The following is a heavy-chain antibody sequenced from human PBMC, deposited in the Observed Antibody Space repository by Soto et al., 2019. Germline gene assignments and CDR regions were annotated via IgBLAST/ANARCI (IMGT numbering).Heavy chain of an antibody. CDR2: MYYSGST. J-gene: IGHJ5*02. Sequence: PSETPSLTCTVSGGSISSYYWTWIRQLPGKGLEWIGYMYYSGSTNYNPSLKSRVTISVDTSKNQFSLKLSSVTAADTAVYYCARLGYCSSGSCYPEYNWFDPWGQGTLVTVS. D-gene: IGHD2-15*01. CDR1: GGSISSYY. V-gene: IGHV4-59*01. CDR3: ARLGYCSSGSCYPEYNWFDP.